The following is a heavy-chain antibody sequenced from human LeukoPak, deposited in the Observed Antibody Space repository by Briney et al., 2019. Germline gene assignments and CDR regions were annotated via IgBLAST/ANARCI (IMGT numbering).Heavy chain of an antibody. J-gene: IGHJ3*02. CDR2: INHSGST. Sequence: SETLSLTCTVYGGSFSGYYWSWIRQPPGRGLEWIGEINHSGSTNYNPSLKSRVTMSVDTSKNQFSLKLSSVTAADTAVYYCARDLGYYSDSSALDAFDIWGQGTMVTASS. CDR1: GGSFSGYY. CDR3: ARDLGYYSDSSALDAFDI. D-gene: IGHD3-22*01. V-gene: IGHV4-34*01.